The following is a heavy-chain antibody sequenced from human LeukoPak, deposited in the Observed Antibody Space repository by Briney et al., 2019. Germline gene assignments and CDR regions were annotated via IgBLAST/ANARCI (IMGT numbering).Heavy chain of an antibody. J-gene: IGHJ4*02. CDR3: AREPTTVPDRFDY. Sequence: SQTLSLTCTISGDSVSSNSAAWFWIRPSPSRGLEGLGRTYYRYKWYYDYAPPVKSRIAISPDTSKNQFSLQVNSVTPEDSALYFFAREPTTVPDRFDYWGQGTLVTVS. CDR1: GDSVSSNSAA. V-gene: IGHV6-1*01. CDR2: TYYRYKWYY. D-gene: IGHD4-17*01.